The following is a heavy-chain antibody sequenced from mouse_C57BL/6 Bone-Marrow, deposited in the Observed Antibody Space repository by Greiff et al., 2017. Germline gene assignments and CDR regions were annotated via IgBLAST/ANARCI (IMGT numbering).Heavy chain of an antibody. V-gene: IGHV14-2*01. D-gene: IGHD3-2*02. CDR3: ARAAQAPGPRVSFDY. Sequence: VHVKQSGAELVKPGASVKLSCTASGFNIKDYYMHWVKQRTEQGLEWIGRIDPEDGETKYAPKFQGKATITADTSSNTAYLQLSSLTSEDTAVYYCARAAQAPGPRVSFDYWGQGTTLTVSS. J-gene: IGHJ2*01. CDR2: IDPEDGET. CDR1: GFNIKDYY.